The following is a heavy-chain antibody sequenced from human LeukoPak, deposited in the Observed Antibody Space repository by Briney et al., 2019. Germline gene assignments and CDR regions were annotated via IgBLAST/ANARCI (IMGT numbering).Heavy chain of an antibody. V-gene: IGHV3-30*18. CDR3: AKELPETYDILTGPLDY. Sequence: GGSLRLSCAASGFTFSSYGMHWVRQAPGKGLEWVAVISYDGSNKYYADSVKGRFTISRDNSKNTLYLQMNSLRAEDTAVYYCAKELPETYDILTGPLDYWGQGTLVTVSS. J-gene: IGHJ4*02. CDR2: ISYDGSNK. CDR1: GFTFSSYG. D-gene: IGHD3-9*01.